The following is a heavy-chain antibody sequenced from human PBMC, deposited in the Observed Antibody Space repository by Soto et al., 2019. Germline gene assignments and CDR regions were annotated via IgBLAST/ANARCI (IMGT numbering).Heavy chain of an antibody. J-gene: IGHJ4*02. D-gene: IGHD2-2*01. CDR3: AISGYCSSTSCYAGGAFDY. CDR2: ISGSGGST. CDR1: GFTFSSYA. V-gene: IGHV3-23*01. Sequence: GGSLRLSCAASGFTFSSYAMSWVRQAPGKGLEWVSAISGSGGSTYYADSVKGRFTISRDNSKNTLYLQMNSLRAEDTAVYYCAISGYCSSTSCYAGGAFDYWGQGTLVTVSS.